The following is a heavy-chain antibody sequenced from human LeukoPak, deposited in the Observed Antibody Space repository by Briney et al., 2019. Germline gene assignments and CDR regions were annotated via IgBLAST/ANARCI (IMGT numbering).Heavy chain of an antibody. J-gene: IGHJ4*02. D-gene: IGHD3-10*01. Sequence: SETLSLTCAVYGGSFSGYYWSWIRQPPGKGLEWIGEINHSGSTNYSPSFQGHVTISADKSISTAYLQWSSLKASDTAMYYCARHYYYGSANYYPYFDFWGQGALVTVSS. CDR2: INHSGST. CDR1: GGSFSGYY. V-gene: IGHV4-34*01. CDR3: ARHYYYGSANYYPYFDF.